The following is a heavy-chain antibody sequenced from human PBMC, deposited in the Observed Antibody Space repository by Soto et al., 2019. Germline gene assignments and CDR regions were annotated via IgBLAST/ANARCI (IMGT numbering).Heavy chain of an antibody. CDR2: INHSGST. CDR3: ARGRIAAAGSSYYYYYYGMDV. CDR1: GGSFSGYY. D-gene: IGHD6-13*01. Sequence: SETLSLTCAVYGGSFSGYYWSWIRQPPGKGLEWIGEINHSGSTNYNPSLKSRVTISVDTSKNQFSLKLSSVTAADTAVYYCARGRIAAAGSSYYYYYYGMDVWGQGTTVT. V-gene: IGHV4-34*01. J-gene: IGHJ6*02.